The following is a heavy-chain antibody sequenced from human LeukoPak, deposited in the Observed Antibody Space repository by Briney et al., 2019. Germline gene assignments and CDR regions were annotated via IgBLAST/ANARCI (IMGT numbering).Heavy chain of an antibody. CDR2: INHSGST. J-gene: IGHJ4*02. Sequence: PSETLSLTCAVYGGSFSGYYWSWIRQPPGKGLEWIGEINHSGSTNYNPSLKSRVTISVDTSKNQFSLKLSSVTAADTAVYYCARGGEATFDYWGQGTLVTVSS. D-gene: IGHD3-10*01. CDR1: GGSFSGYY. CDR3: ARGGEATFDY. V-gene: IGHV4-34*01.